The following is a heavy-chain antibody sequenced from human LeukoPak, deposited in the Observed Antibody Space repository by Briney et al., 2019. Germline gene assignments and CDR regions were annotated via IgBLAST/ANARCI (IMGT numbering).Heavy chain of an antibody. CDR3: ARDRDYGDYKRRYYFDY. Sequence: ASVKVSCKASGGTFSSYAISWVRQAPGQGLEWMGGIIPIFGTANYAQKFQGRVTITADESTGTAYMELSSLRSEDTAVYYCARDRDYGDYKRRYYFDYWGQGTLVTVSS. D-gene: IGHD4-17*01. CDR2: IIPIFGTA. V-gene: IGHV1-69*01. CDR1: GGTFSSYA. J-gene: IGHJ4*02.